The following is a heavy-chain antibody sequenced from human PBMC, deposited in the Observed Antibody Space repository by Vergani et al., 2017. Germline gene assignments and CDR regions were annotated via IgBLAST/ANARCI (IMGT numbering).Heavy chain of an antibody. J-gene: IGHJ3*02. D-gene: IGHD3-16*01. V-gene: IGHV4-38-2*02. Sequence: QVQLQESGPGLVKPSETLSLTCSVSGYSISRGYYWGWIRQPPGKGLEWIATVFHSGSAYYNPSLRRLVTISVETSKNQFSLRLTTLTAADTAVYYCASQFWVSQGVGAFETWGRGTEVSVSS. CDR2: VFHSGSA. CDR1: GYSISRGYY. CDR3: ASQFWVSQGVGAFET.